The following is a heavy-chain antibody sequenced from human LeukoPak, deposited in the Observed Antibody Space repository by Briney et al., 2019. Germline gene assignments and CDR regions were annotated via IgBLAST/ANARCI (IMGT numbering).Heavy chain of an antibody. CDR1: GNYW. CDR2: INSDGSWT. D-gene: IGHD5-18*01. J-gene: IGHJ4*02. Sequence: GGSLRLSCAASGNYWMHWVRQAPGKGLVWVSHINSDGSWTSYADSVKGRFTISRDNSKNTLYLQMNSLRAEDTAVYYCAKYWVDTILVPFDYWGQGTLVTVSS. CDR3: AKYWVDTILVPFDY. V-gene: IGHV3-74*01.